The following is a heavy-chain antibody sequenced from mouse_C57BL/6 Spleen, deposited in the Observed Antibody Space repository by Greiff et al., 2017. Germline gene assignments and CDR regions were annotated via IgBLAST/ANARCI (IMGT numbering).Heavy chain of an antibody. Sequence: EVKLVESEGGLVQPGSSMKLSCTASGFTFSDYYMAWVRQVPEKGLEWVANINYDGSSTYYLDSLKSRFIISRDNAKNILYLQMSSLKSEDTATYYCARELVITGAMDYWGQGTSVTVSS. CDR2: INYDGSST. CDR1: GFTFSDYY. V-gene: IGHV5-16*01. D-gene: IGHD1-1*01. CDR3: ARELVITGAMDY. J-gene: IGHJ4*01.